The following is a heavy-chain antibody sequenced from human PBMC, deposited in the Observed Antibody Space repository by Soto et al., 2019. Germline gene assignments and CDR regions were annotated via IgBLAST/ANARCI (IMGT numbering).Heavy chain of an antibody. CDR2: ISASGGST. V-gene: IGHV3-23*01. CDR3: AKPAPLGAGTTRYFDY. J-gene: IGHJ4*02. Sequence: SGGDLVQPGGSLRLSCAASGFTFSSSGMSWVRQAPGKGLEWVSAISASGGSTYYADSVKGRFTISRDNSKNTLYLQMNSLRAEDKTIYYCAKPAPLGAGTTRYFDYWGQGALVTVSS. D-gene: IGHD1-7*01. CDR1: GFTFSSSG.